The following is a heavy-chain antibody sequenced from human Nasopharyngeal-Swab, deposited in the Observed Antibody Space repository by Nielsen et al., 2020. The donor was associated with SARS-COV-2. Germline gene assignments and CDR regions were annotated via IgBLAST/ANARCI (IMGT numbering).Heavy chain of an antibody. CDR3: ARKNYFDY. Sequence: GESLKISCAASGFTFSSYWMSWVRQALGKGLEWVANIKQDGSEKYYVDSVKGRFTISRDNAKNSLYLQMNSLRAEDTAVYYCARKNYFDYWGQGTLVTVSS. V-gene: IGHV3-7*01. CDR1: GFTFSSYW. J-gene: IGHJ4*02. CDR2: IKQDGSEK.